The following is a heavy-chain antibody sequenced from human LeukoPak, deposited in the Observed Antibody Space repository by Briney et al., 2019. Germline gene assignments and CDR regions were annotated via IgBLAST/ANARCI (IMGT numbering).Heavy chain of an antibody. CDR1: GFTFSNYA. D-gene: IGHD1-1*01. CDR3: VKLRTGTATNFDY. V-gene: IGHV3-23*01. CDR2: ISGSAGST. Sequence: GGSLRLSCAASGFTFSNYAMSWVRQAPGKGLEWVSGISGSAGSTYYADSVKGRFTISRDNSKDTLYLQMNSLRAEDTAIYYCVKLRTGTATNFDYWGQGTLVTVSS. J-gene: IGHJ4*02.